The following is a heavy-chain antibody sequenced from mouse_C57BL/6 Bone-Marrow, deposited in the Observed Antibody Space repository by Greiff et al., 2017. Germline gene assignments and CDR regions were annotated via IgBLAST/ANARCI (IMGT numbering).Heavy chain of an antibody. D-gene: IGHD1-1*01. J-gene: IGHJ1*03. Sequence: EVQLVESGEGLVKPGGSLKLSCAASGFTFSSYAMSWVRQTPEKRLEWVAYISSGGDYIYYADTVKGRFTISRDNARNPLYLQMSSLKSEDTAMYYCTRVDYYGRVYWYFDVWGTGTTVTVSS. CDR3: TRVDYYGRVYWYFDV. V-gene: IGHV5-9-1*02. CDR2: ISSGGDYI. CDR1: GFTFSSYA.